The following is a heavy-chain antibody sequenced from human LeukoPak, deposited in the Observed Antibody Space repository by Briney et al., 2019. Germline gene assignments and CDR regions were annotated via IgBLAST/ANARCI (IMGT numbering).Heavy chain of an antibody. CDR3: ANCFLLGTVCHPWSAFDV. J-gene: IGHJ6*02. Sequence: GGSLRLSCAASGFAFENYAMHWVRQVPGKGLEWVSAISGGGGTPYYADSVKGRFTISRDNSKNSLYLQMNSLTTEDTAFYYCANCFLLGTVCHPWSAFDVWGQGTTVTVSS. CDR1: GFAFENYA. V-gene: IGHV3-43*02. D-gene: IGHD1-14*01. CDR2: ISGGGGTP.